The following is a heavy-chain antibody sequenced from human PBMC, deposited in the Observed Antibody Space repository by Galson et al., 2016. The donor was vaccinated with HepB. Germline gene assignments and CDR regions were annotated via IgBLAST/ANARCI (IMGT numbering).Heavy chain of an antibody. V-gene: IGHV4-59*01. CDR3: ARWDDSSFGPATD. Sequence: SETLSLTCTVSGGSIRGYYWTWIRQPPGKALEWIGHAFDSESGDYNPSLKSRVTISIDTSKSQFSLTVRSVTAADTAVYFCARWDDSSFGPATDWGRGTLVTVAS. J-gene: IGHJ4*02. CDR1: GGSIRGYY. CDR2: AFDSESG. D-gene: IGHD6-6*01.